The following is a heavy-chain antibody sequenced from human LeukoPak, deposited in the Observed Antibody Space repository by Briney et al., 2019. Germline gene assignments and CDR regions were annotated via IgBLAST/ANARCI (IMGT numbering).Heavy chain of an antibody. D-gene: IGHD3-10*01. CDR2: IHTTGGP. V-gene: IGHV4-4*09. CDR3: ARDGADVYGRAFDY. CDR1: GTSISDYY. J-gene: IGHJ4*02. Sequence: SETLSLTCTVSGTSISDYYLSWIRQTPGKPLEWIAYIHTTGGPRYNPSLTSRLTMSVDTSKSQFSLKLTSVTAADTAVYFCARDGADVYGRAFDYWGQGTLVSVSS.